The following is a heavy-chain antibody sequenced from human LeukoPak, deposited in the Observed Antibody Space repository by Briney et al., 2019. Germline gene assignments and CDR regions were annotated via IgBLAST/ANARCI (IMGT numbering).Heavy chain of an antibody. CDR1: GGSISSSSYY. CDR3: VRGLGMIVVASNDY. V-gene: IGHV4-39*07. J-gene: IGHJ4*02. CDR2: IYYSGST. Sequence: PSETLSLTCTVSGGSISSSSYYWGWTRRPPGKGLEWIGSIYYSGSTYYNPSLKSRVTISVDTSKNQFSLKLSSVTAADTAVYYCVRGLGMIVVASNDYWGQGTLVTVSS. D-gene: IGHD3-22*01.